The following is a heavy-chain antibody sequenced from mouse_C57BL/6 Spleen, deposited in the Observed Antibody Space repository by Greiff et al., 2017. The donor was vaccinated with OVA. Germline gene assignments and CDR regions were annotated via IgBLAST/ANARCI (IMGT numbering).Heavy chain of an antibody. CDR1: GYTFTSYW. Sequence: QVQLKQPGAELVKPGASVKMSCKASGYTFTSYWITWVKQRPGQGLEWIGDIYPGSGSTNYNEKFKSKATLTVDTSSSTAYMQLSSLTSEDSAVYYCARRHYYGSSSYAMDYWGQGTSVTVSS. CDR3: ARRHYYGSSSYAMDY. V-gene: IGHV1-55*01. CDR2: IYPGSGST. J-gene: IGHJ4*01. D-gene: IGHD1-1*01.